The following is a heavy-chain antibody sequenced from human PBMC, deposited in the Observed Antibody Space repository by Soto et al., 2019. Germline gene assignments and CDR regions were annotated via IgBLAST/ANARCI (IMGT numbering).Heavy chain of an antibody. J-gene: IGHJ3*02. CDR1: GFTCSSYS. CDR2: ISSSSSYI. Sequence: PGGSLRLSCAASGFTCSSYSMNWVRQAPGKGLVWVSSISSSSSYIYYADSVKGRFTISRDNAKNSLYLQMNSLRAEDTAVYYCARTRVGAKSAFAIRGQGTMVTVSS. CDR3: ARTRVGAKSAFAI. D-gene: IGHD1-26*01. V-gene: IGHV3-21*01.